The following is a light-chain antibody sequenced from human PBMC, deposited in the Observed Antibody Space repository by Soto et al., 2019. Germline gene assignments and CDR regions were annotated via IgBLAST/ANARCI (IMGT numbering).Light chain of an antibody. CDR3: QQYTNYPWT. CDR1: QSISSW. Sequence: DIQMTQSPPTLSASVGDRVTITCRASQSISSWLAWYQQRPGKAPNLLIYDVSSLESEVPSRFSGSGSGTEFTLTISSLQPDDFAPYYCQQYTNYPWTFGQGTKVEIK. V-gene: IGKV1-5*01. CDR2: DVS. J-gene: IGKJ1*01.